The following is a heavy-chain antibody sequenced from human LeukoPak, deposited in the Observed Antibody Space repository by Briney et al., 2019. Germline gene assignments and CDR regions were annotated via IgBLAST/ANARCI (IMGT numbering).Heavy chain of an antibody. J-gene: IGHJ4*02. CDR2: ISYDGSNK. CDR3: AKDWTTWGEYYFDY. V-gene: IGHV3-30*18. D-gene: IGHD3/OR15-3a*01. CDR1: GLTFSSYG. Sequence: PGGSLRLSCAASGLTFSSYGMHWVRQAPGKGLEWVAVISYDGSNKYYADSVKGRFTISRDNSKNTLYLQMNSLRAEDTAVYYCAKDWTTWGEYYFDYWGQGTLVTVSS.